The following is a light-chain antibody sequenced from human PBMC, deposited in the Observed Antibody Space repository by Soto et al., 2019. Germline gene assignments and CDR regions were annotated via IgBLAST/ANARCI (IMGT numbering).Light chain of an antibody. CDR3: QQYGDSPIT. Sequence: EIVLTQSPSTLSLSPGETATLSCRASQSVSSNLAWYQQKPGQAPRLLIYGASTRATGIPDRFSGSGSGTDFTLTISRLEPEDFAVYDCQQYGDSPITFGQGTRLEIK. CDR2: GAS. CDR1: QSVSSN. V-gene: IGKV3-20*01. J-gene: IGKJ5*01.